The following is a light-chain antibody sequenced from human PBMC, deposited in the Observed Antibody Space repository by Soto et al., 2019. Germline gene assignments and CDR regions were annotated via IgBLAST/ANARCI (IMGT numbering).Light chain of an antibody. CDR2: FGS. J-gene: IGKJ5*01. V-gene: IGKV2-28*01. CDR1: QSLLHSDGKTY. Sequence: DIVMTQTPLSLSVTPGQPASLSCKSSQSLLHSDGKTYLYWYLQKPGQSPQLLIYFGSYRASGVPDRFSGSGSGTNFTLRISRVETDDFGIYYCMQALQVPITFGQGTRLEIK. CDR3: MQALQVPIT.